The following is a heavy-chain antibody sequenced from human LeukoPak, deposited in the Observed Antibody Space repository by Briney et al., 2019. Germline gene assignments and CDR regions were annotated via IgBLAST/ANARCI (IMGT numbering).Heavy chain of an antibody. CDR1: GYTFTGYY. CDR3: ARVTYTPSWFNP. V-gene: IGHV1-2*02. CDR2: INPNSGGT. D-gene: IGHD2-2*02. J-gene: IGHJ5*02. Sequence: ASVKVSCKASGYTFTGYYMHWVRQAPGQGLEWMGWINPNSGGTNYAQKFQGRVTMTRDTSISTAYMELSSLRSEDTAVYYCARVTYTPSWFNPWGQGTLVTVSS.